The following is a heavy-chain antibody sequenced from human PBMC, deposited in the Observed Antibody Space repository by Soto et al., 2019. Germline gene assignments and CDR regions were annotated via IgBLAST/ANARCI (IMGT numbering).Heavy chain of an antibody. Sequence: PSETLSLTCTVSGGSISSGGYYWSWIRQHPGKGLEWIGYIYYSGSTYYNPSLKSRVTISVDTSKNQFSLKLSSVTAADTAVYYCARARTIFGVVTFAFDIWGQGTMVTVSS. CDR2: IYYSGST. CDR3: ARARTIFGVVTFAFDI. V-gene: IGHV4-31*03. D-gene: IGHD3-3*01. CDR1: GGSISSGGYY. J-gene: IGHJ3*02.